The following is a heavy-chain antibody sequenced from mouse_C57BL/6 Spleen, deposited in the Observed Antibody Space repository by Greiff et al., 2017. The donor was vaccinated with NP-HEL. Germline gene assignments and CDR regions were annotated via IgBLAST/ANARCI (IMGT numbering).Heavy chain of an antibody. Sequence: QVQLQQSGAELVRPGTSVKVSCKASGYAFTNYLIEWVKQRPGQGLEWIGVINPGSGGTNYNEKFKGKATLTADKSSSTAYMQLSSLTSEDSAVYFCARDLYYSNYEGFAYWGQGTLVTVSA. CDR3: ARDLYYSNYEGFAY. CDR2: INPGSGGT. V-gene: IGHV1-54*01. J-gene: IGHJ3*01. CDR1: GYAFTNYL. D-gene: IGHD2-5*01.